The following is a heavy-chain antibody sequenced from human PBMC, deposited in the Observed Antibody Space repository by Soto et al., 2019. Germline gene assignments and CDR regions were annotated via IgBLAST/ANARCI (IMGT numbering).Heavy chain of an antibody. V-gene: IGHV3-23*01. CDR1: GFTFSSYV. D-gene: IGHD2-2*01. J-gene: IGHJ6*02. Sequence: PGGSLRLSCAASGFTFSSYVMSWVRQAPGKGLEWVSAISGSGGSTYYADSVKGRFTISRDNSKNTLYLQMNSLRAEDTAVYYCAKVVVPAAPYYYYGMDVWGQGTTVTVSS. CDR3: AKVVVPAAPYYYYGMDV. CDR2: ISGSGGST.